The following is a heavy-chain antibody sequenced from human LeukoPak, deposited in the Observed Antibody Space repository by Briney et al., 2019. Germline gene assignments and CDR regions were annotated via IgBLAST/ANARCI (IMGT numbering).Heavy chain of an antibody. J-gene: IGHJ4*02. CDR2: IYYSGST. D-gene: IGHD5-18*01. Sequence: SETLSLTRTVSGGSISSSSYYWGWIRQPPGKGLEWIGSIYYSGSTYYNPSLKSRVTISVDTSKNQFSLKLSSVTAADTAVYYCARSGYSYGSDYWGQGTLVTVSS. CDR1: GGSISSSSYY. V-gene: IGHV4-39*01. CDR3: ARSGYSYGSDY.